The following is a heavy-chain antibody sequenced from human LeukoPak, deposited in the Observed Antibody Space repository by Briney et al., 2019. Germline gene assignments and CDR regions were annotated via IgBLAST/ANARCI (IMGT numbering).Heavy chain of an antibody. D-gene: IGHD3-10*01. Sequence: GGSLRLSCAASGFTFSSYAMSWVRQAPGKGLEWDSAISGSGGSTYYADSVKGRFTISRDNSKNTLYLQMNSLRAEDTAVYYCANSRITMVRGVIMTTPFDYWGQGTLVTVSS. V-gene: IGHV3-23*01. CDR1: GFTFSSYA. CDR3: ANSRITMVRGVIMTTPFDY. CDR2: ISGSGGST. J-gene: IGHJ4*02.